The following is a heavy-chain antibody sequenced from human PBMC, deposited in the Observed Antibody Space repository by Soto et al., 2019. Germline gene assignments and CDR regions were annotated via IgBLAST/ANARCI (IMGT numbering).Heavy chain of an antibody. D-gene: IGHD5-18*01. V-gene: IGHV1-18*01. Sequence: ASVKVSCKASGYTFTSYGISWVRQAPGQGLEWMGWISAYNGNTNYAQKLQGRVTMTRDTSTSTVYMELSSLRSEDTAVYYCARGSVDTAMYYYYYGMDVWGQGTTVTVSS. CDR1: GYTFTSYG. J-gene: IGHJ6*02. CDR3: ARGSVDTAMYYYYYGMDV. CDR2: ISAYNGNT.